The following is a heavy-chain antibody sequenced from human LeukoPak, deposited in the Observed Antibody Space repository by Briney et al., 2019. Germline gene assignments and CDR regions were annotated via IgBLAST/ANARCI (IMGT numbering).Heavy chain of an antibody. CDR1: RYSFADYF. CDR3: ARDGGLKVATIISHSFDV. V-gene: IGHV1-2*02. CDR2: IGSNNGDT. J-gene: IGHJ3*01. Sequence: ASVKDSCMTSRYSFADYFLHWVRQAPGQGRERMGCIGSNNGDTINAQTFQGRVIMSRDTSIRTVYMELSSLKSDDTAVYYCARDGGLKVATIISHSFDVWGLGTMVTVPS. D-gene: IGHD5-12*01.